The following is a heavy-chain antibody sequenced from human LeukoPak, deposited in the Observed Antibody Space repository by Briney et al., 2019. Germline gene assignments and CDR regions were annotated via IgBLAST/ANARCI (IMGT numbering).Heavy chain of an antibody. J-gene: IGHJ4*02. CDR1: GFTFSNYG. CDR3: AKEAGYSYGFDY. V-gene: IGHV3-30*18. Sequence: GGSLRLSCAASGFTFSNYGIHWVRQAPGKGLEWVAVISYDGSNKYYADSVKGRCTISRDKSKNTVYLQMNSLRAEDTAVYYCAKEAGYSYGFDYWGQGALVTVSS. CDR2: ISYDGSNK. D-gene: IGHD5-18*01.